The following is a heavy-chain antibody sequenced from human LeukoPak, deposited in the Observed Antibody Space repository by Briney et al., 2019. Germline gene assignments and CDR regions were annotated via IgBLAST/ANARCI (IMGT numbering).Heavy chain of an antibody. Sequence: GASVKVSCKAPGYTFTNYAMDWVRQAPGQGLEWMGWINTNTGNPTYAQGFTGRFVFSLDTSVSTAYLQISSLKTEDTAVYCCARGNYYVDYWGQGTLVTVSS. D-gene: IGHD3-10*01. J-gene: IGHJ4*02. CDR3: ARGNYYVDY. CDR1: GYTFTNYA. V-gene: IGHV7-4-1*02. CDR2: INTNTGNP.